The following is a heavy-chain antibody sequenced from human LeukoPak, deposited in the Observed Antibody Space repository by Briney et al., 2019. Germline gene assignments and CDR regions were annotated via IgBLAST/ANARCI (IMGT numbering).Heavy chain of an antibody. J-gene: IGHJ4*02. CDR2: ISSSSSTI. D-gene: IGHD1-26*01. CDR3: ATTGSGSYYDY. CDR1: GFTFSSYS. Sequence: GGSLRLSCAASGFTFSSYSMNWVRQAPGKGLEWVSYISSSSSTIYYADSVKGRFTISRDNAKNTLFLQMNSLRAEDTAVYYCATTGSGSYYDYWGQGTLVTVSS. V-gene: IGHV3-48*04.